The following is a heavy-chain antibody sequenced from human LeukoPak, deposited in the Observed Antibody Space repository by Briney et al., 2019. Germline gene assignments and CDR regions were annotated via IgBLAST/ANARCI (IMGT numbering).Heavy chain of an antibody. V-gene: IGHV5-51*01. J-gene: IGHJ5*02. CDR2: IYPGDSDT. Sequence: GESLKISCKGSGYSFNTYWIGWVRQMPGKGLEWMGIIYPGDSDTKYSPSFQGQVTISADKSISTAYLQWSSLKASDTAMYYCARHRAIGVRGVPWVGPNWFDPWGQGTLVTVSS. CDR3: ARHRAIGVRGVPWVGPNWFDP. D-gene: IGHD3-10*01. CDR1: GYSFNTYW.